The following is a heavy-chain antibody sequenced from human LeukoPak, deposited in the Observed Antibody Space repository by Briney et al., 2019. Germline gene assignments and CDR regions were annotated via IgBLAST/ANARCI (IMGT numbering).Heavy chain of an antibody. CDR3: ARYQAIAAAVYNWFDP. D-gene: IGHD6-13*01. CDR2: IYYSGST. CDR1: GGSISSYY. Sequence: SETLSLTCTVSGGSISSYYWSWIRQPPGKGLEGSGYIYYSGSTNYHPSLKRRVTISVDTSKNQFSLKLSSATAADTAVYYCARYQAIAAAVYNWFDPWGQGTLVTVSS. J-gene: IGHJ5*02. V-gene: IGHV4-59*08.